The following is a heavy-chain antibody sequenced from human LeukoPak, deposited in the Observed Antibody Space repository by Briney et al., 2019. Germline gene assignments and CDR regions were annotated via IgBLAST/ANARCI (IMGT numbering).Heavy chain of an antibody. CDR2: ISYDGSNK. J-gene: IGHJ4*02. CDR3: ARGAWTAYYFDY. D-gene: IGHD3/OR15-3a*01. CDR1: GFTFSSYG. V-gene: IGHV3-30*03. Sequence: GGSLRLSCAASGFTFSSYGMHWVRQAPGKGLEWVAVISYDGSNKYYADSVKGRFTISRDNSKNTLYLQMNSLRAEDTAVYYCARGAWTAYYFDYWGQGTLVTVSS.